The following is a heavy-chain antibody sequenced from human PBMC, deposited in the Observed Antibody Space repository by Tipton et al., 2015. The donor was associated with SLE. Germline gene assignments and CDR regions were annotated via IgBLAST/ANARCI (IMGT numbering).Heavy chain of an antibody. CDR2: VYYSGTT. D-gene: IGHD6-6*01. V-gene: IGHV4-59*01. CDR1: GGSITSYY. Sequence: TLSLTCTVSGGSITSYYWSWIRQTPGKGLEWIGYVYYSGTTSYNPSLKSRLTMSVDTSRNQFSLRLTSVTAADTAVYFCARYHLYSGSSGNQLSYFDFWGQGTLVTVSS. J-gene: IGHJ4*02. CDR3: ARYHLYSGSSGNQLSYFDF.